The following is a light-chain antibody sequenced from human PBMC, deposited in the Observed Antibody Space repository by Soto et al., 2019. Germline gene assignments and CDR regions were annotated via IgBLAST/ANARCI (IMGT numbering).Light chain of an antibody. Sequence: QSALTQPASVSGSPGQSITISCSGTSSDFGGYNVVSWYQQHPGKAPKLIIYEGTKRPSGVSNRFSGYKSGNAASLTISGLQTEDEAEYYCCSYADTSTFWVVFGGGTKLTVL. J-gene: IGLJ3*02. CDR3: CSYADTSTFWVV. CDR2: EGT. CDR1: SSDFGGYNV. V-gene: IGLV2-23*03.